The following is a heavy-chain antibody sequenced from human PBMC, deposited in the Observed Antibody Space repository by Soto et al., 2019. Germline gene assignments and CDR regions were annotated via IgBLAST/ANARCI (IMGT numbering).Heavy chain of an antibody. D-gene: IGHD2-15*01. CDR2: IIPIFGTA. CDR3: ARDRVGGSCYPPVCYYDGGMDV. CDR1: GGTFSSYA. V-gene: IGHV1-69*12. J-gene: IGHJ6*02. Sequence: QVQLVQSGAEVKKPGSSVKVSSKASGGTFSSYAISWVRQAPGQGLEWMGGIIPIFGTANYAQKLQGRVTITADESTSTAYMELSSLRSEDTAVYYCARDRVGGSCYPPVCYYDGGMDVWGQGTTVTVSS.